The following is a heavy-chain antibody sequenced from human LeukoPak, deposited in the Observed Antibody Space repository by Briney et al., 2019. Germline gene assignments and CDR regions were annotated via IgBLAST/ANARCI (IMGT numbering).Heavy chain of an antibody. CDR3: AREGYCSGGSCYPDAFDI. V-gene: IGHV1-18*01. CDR2: ISAYNGNT. CDR1: GYTFTSYD. J-gene: IGHJ3*02. D-gene: IGHD2-15*01. Sequence: ASVKVSCKASGYTFTSYDINWVRQAPGQGLEWMGWISAYNGNTNYAQKLQGRVTMTTDTSTSTAYMELRSLRSDDTAVYYCAREGYCSGGSCYPDAFDIWGQGTMVTVSS.